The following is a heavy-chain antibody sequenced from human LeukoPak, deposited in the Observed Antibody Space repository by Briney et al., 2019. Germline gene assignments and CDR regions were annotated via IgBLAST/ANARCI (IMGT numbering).Heavy chain of an antibody. D-gene: IGHD1-1*01. J-gene: IGHJ5*02. CDR3: ARVAQSGPTGWFDP. Sequence: GGSLRLSCAASGFTVSSNYMSWVRQAPGKGLEWVSVIYSGGSTYYADSVKGRFTISRDNSKNTLYLQMNSLRAEDTAVYYCARVAQSGPTGWFDPWGQGTLVTVSS. CDR2: IYSGGST. V-gene: IGHV3-53*01. CDR1: GFTVSSNY.